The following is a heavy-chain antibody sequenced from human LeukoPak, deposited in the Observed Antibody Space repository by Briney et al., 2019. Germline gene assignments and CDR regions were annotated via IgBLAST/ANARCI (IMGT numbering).Heavy chain of an antibody. V-gene: IGHV3-21*01. Sequence: PGGSLRLSCAASGFTFSSYSMNWVRQAPGKGREGVSSISSSSSYIYYADSVKGRFTISRDNAKNSLYLQMNSLRAEDTAVYYCARARGFSSGSFDIWGQGTVVTVSS. J-gene: IGHJ3*02. CDR2: ISSSSSYI. CDR3: ARARGFSSGSFDI. CDR1: GFTFSSYS. D-gene: IGHD3-22*01.